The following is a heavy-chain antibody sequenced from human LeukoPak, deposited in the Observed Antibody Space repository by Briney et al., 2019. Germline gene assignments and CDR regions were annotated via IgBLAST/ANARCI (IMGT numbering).Heavy chain of an antibody. J-gene: IGHJ4*02. CDR1: GLSLTHDG. Sequence: ASVTVSCKASGLSLTHDGISWVRQAPGQGLVWMGWISFYNGDTLYAQNFQGRLTVTTDTSTSTAYMELTSLTSDDTAIYFCARVTYYYGSGRQAEFDYWGQGTLVTVSS. D-gene: IGHD3-10*01. CDR2: ISFYNGDT. CDR3: ARVTYYYGSGRQAEFDY. V-gene: IGHV1-18*01.